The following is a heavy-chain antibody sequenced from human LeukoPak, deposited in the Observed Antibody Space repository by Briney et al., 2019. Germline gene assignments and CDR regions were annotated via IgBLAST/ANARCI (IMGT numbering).Heavy chain of an antibody. CDR1: GYTFTSYG. V-gene: IGHV1-18*04. J-gene: IGHJ6*04. CDR2: ISAYNGNT. D-gene: IGHD6-13*01. CDR3: ARTSSSWEYYYYGMDV. Sequence: ASVKVSCKASGYTFTSYGISWARQAPGQGLEWMGWISAYNGNTNYAQKLQGRVTMTTDTSTSTAYMELRSLRSDDTAAYYCARTSSSWEYYYYGMDVWGKGTTVTVSS.